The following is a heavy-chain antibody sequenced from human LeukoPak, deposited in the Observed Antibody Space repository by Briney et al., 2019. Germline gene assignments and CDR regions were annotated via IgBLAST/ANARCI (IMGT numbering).Heavy chain of an antibody. J-gene: IGHJ4*02. CDR1: GFTFSGSA. CDR3: TCGNGLFIDY. Sequence: GGCLRLSCAASGFTFSGSAMHWVRQASGKGLEWVGRIRSKANSYATAYAASVKGRFTLSRDDSKNTAYLQMNSLKTEYTAVYYCTCGNGLFIDYWGQGTLVTVSS. D-gene: IGHD4-23*01. CDR2: IRSKANSYAT. V-gene: IGHV3-73*01.